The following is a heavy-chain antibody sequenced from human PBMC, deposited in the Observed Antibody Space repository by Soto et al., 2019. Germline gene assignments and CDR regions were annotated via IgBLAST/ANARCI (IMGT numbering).Heavy chain of an antibody. V-gene: IGHV3-30*03. CDR3: ARGGIVVVVAATRY. CDR1: GFSCSNYG. D-gene: IGHD2-15*01. Sequence: QVQLVESGGGVVQPGRSLRLSCAASGFSCSNYGMHWVRQAPGKGLEWVSVISYDGSEKYYADSGKGRFTISRDNSKNTLYLQMNSLRAEDTAVYYCARGGIVVVVAATRYWGQGTLVTVSS. J-gene: IGHJ4*02. CDR2: ISYDGSEK.